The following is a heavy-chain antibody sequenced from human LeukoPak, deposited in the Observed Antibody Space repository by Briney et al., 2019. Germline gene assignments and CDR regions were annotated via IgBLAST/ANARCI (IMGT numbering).Heavy chain of an antibody. CDR2: INHSGYT. V-gene: IGHV4-34*01. CDR3: TRMTTGHDY. CDR1: GVSFNDYY. Sequence: SETLSLTCAVSGVSFNDYYWSWVRQTPGKGLEWIGEINHSGYTNDSPSLRSRVTLSIDTSRKQFSLNLRSVTVADSGIYYCTRMTTGHDYWGQGTLVTVSS. D-gene: IGHD4-17*01. J-gene: IGHJ4*02.